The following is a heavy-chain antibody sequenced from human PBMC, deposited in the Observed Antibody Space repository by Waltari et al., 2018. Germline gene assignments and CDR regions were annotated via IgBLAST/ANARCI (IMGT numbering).Heavy chain of an antibody. V-gene: IGHV3-74*01. J-gene: IGHJ6*02. Sequence: EVQLVESGGGLVQPGGSLRLSCAASGFTFSRYWMYWVRQAPGTGLAGVLHITRDGRKTGYADSVKGRFTIARDNAKNTLYMEMNRLRDEDTAVYYCVRDRGMDAWGQGTTVTVSS. CDR1: GFTFSRYW. CDR2: ITRDGRKT. CDR3: VRDRGMDA.